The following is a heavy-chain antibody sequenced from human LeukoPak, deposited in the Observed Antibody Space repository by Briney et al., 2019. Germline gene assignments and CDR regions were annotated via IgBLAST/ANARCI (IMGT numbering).Heavy chain of an antibody. D-gene: IGHD2/OR15-2a*01. Sequence: PSETLSLTCTVSGGSISSYYWTWIRQPPGKGLEWIGYIFYSGGSNYNPSLKSRVTISVDTSKNHFSLKLSSVTAADTAVYYCARLGSTFDIWGQGTLVTVSS. CDR2: IFYSGGS. CDR3: ARLGSTFDI. V-gene: IGHV4-59*08. CDR1: GGSISSYY. J-gene: IGHJ4*02.